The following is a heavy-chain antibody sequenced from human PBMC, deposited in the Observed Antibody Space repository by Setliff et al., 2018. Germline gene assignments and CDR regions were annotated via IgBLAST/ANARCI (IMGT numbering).Heavy chain of an antibody. Sequence: SETLPLTCTVSGGSISSHYWSWIRQSAGKGLEWIGHIYTSWSTVYNPSLKSRVTMSVDTSKNQFSLELTSVTAADTAVYYCARMSGFLYLDVWGNGTTVTVSS. CDR1: GGSISSHY. CDR3: ARMSGFLYLDV. D-gene: IGHD3-3*01. J-gene: IGHJ6*03. V-gene: IGHV4-4*07. CDR2: IYTSWST.